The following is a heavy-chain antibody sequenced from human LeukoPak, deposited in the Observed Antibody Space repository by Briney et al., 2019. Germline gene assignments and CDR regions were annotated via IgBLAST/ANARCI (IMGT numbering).Heavy chain of an antibody. Sequence: GGSLRLSCEASGFTFSDYGFHWVRQAPGKGLEWVAVISYSGGDNKYYADSVNGRFTISRDNSKNTLFLQMNSLRPEDTAVYYCARDPTAVSNQPQYYFDFWGQGTLVTVSS. D-gene: IGHD4-17*01. V-gene: IGHV3-30*19. J-gene: IGHJ4*02. CDR3: ARDPTAVSNQPQYYFDF. CDR2: ISYSGGDNK. CDR1: GFTFSDYG.